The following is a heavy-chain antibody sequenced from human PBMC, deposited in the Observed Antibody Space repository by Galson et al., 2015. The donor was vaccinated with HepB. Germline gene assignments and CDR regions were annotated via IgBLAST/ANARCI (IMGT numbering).Heavy chain of an antibody. Sequence: CAISGDSVSSNSAAWNWIRQSPSRGLEWLGGTYYRSKWYHDYAVSVRGRMTIDPDTSKNQFSLQLNSVTPEDTAVYYCARDQDSSSWFVRYFDCWGQGTLVTVSS. CDR2: TYYRSKWYH. V-gene: IGHV6-1*01. CDR3: ARDQDSSSWFVRYFDC. J-gene: IGHJ4*02. D-gene: IGHD6-13*01. CDR1: GDSVSSNSAA.